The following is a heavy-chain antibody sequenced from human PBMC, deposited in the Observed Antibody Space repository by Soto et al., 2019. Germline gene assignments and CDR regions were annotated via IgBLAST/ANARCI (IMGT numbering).Heavy chain of an antibody. V-gene: IGHV3-23*01. CDR2: ISSEGGFK. D-gene: IGHD3-16*01. CDR3: AKYTRMEHLGES. J-gene: IGHJ4*02. Sequence: PGGSLRLSRVVLGLTFSIAAIVWVRQAPGGWLERGTGISSEGGFKGYIACVRGRFTISRDNSNSRLYLQMSSLRADDTAIDYCAKYTRMEHLGESWGQGTLVSVSS. CDR1: GLTFSIAA.